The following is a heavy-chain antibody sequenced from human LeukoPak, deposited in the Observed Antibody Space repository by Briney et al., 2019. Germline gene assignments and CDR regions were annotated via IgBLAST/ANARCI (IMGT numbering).Heavy chain of an antibody. J-gene: IGHJ5*02. CDR2: INHSGST. V-gene: IGHV4-34*01. Sequence: SETLSLTCAVYGGSFSGYYWSWIRQPPGKGLEWIGEINHSGSTNYNPSLKSRVTISVDTSKNQFSLKLSSLTAADTAVYYCARGSPFDPWGQGTLVTVSS. CDR3: ARGSPFDP. CDR1: GGSFSGYY.